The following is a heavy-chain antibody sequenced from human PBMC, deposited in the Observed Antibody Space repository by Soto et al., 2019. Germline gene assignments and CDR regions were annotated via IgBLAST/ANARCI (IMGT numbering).Heavy chain of an antibody. V-gene: IGHV1-69*02. J-gene: IGHJ6*02. D-gene: IGHD3-22*01. CDR3: ARPAYYYDSSGPYNV. Sequence: SVQVACKASGGTVSSYTSSWERKEPGQGLEWMGRIIPILGIANYAQKFQGRVTITADKSTSTAYMELSSLRSEDTAEYYCARPAYYYDSSGPYNVWGQGTTVTVS. CDR1: GGTVSSYT. CDR2: IIPILGIA.